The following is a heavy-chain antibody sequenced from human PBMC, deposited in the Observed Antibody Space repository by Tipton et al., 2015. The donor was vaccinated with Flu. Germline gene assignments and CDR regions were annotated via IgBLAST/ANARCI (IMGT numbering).Heavy chain of an antibody. Sequence: PGLVKPSETLSLTCSVSGGSISSSSYHWGWLRQPPGKGLEWIGSIYYTGNTFYSPSLQSRVTISADTSRRQLSLRLRSVTAADTAVYYCATLSSYYFFFQSWGHGTLVTISS. CDR1: GGSISSSSYH. J-gene: IGHJ5*01. CDR2: IYYTGNT. CDR3: ATLSSYYFFFQS. V-gene: IGHV4-39*07. D-gene: IGHD2/OR15-2a*01.